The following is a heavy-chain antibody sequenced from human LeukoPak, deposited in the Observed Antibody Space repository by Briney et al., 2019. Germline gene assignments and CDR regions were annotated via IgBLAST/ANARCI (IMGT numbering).Heavy chain of an antibody. J-gene: IGHJ4*02. D-gene: IGHD3-10*01. V-gene: IGHV4-39*01. CDR1: GGSIDSRSYY. Sequence: SETLSLTCTVSGGSIDSRSYYWDWIRQPPGKGLEWIGSIYYSGSTYYNPSLESRVTVSTDRSKTLCSLKLTSVTAADTAVYYCVAEEYGTGSYYKSAFWGKGALVTVSS. CDR3: VAEEYGTGSYYKSAF. CDR2: IYYSGST.